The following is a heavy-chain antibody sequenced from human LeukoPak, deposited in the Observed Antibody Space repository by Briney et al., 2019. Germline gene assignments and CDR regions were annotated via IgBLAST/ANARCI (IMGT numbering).Heavy chain of an antibody. J-gene: IGHJ4*02. CDR3: ATDSSSRIQLWTPLKY. V-gene: IGHV3-30*04. CDR1: GFTFSDYA. Sequence: PGGSLRLSCAASGFTFSDYAMDWVRQAPGKGLEWVAVISSDGSNKFYVNSVKGRFTISRAHPKNTLYLQINSLRPEDTAVYYCATDSSSRIQLWTPLKYWGQGTLVTVSS. CDR2: ISSDGSNK. D-gene: IGHD5-18*01.